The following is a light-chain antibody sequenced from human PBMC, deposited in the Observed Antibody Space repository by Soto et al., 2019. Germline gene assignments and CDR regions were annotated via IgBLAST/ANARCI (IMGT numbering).Light chain of an antibody. V-gene: IGKV1-39*01. CDR2: AAS. J-gene: IGKJ2*01. CDR1: QSISSY. CDR3: QQSYSSPRT. Sequence: DMHMTQSQSSLSASVGDRVSITLRASQSISSYLNWYQQKPGKAPKLLIYAASSLQSGVPSRFSGSGSETDFTLTISSLQLEDFATYYCQQSYSSPRTFGQGTKVDIK.